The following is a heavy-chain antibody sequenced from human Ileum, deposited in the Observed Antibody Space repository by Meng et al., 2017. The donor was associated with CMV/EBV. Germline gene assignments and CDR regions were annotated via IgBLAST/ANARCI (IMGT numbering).Heavy chain of an antibody. CDR2: RHKNGND. J-gene: IGHJ4*02. Sequence: QVQLQESGPGLVKPSQTLSLPCSVSGDSISSDNSHWSWIRQPAGKGLEWIGQRHKNGNDNYNASLKSRVTISIDTSKNQFSLTLTSVTAADTAVYYCAIYYGGVGGRGYWAQGTLVTVSS. D-gene: IGHD2-21*01. CDR3: AIYYGGVGGRGY. V-gene: IGHV4-61*02. CDR1: GDSISSDNSH.